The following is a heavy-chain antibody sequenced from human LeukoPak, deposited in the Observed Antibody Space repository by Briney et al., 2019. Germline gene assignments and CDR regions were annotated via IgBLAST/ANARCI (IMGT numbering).Heavy chain of an antibody. D-gene: IGHD5-12*01. CDR3: ARGGSGYDAFDY. V-gene: IGHV4-39*07. CDR2: IYYSGST. CDR1: GGSISSSSYY. Sequence: SETLSLTCTVSGGSISSSSYYWGWIRQPPGKGLEWIGSIYYSGSTYYNPSLKSRVTISVDTSKNQFSLKLSSVTAADTAVYYCARGGSGYDAFDYWGQGTLVTVSS. J-gene: IGHJ4*02.